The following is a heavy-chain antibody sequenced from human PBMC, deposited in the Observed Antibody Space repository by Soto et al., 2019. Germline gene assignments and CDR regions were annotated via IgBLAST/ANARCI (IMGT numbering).Heavy chain of an antibody. CDR1: GFTVSSNY. J-gene: IGHJ6*02. CDR3: ARGDGGGYYYYGMDV. Sequence: EVQLVESGGGLVQPGGSLRLSCAASGFTVSSNYMSWVRQAPGKGLEWVSVIYSGGSTYYADSVKGRFTISRHNSKNTLELQMNSLRAEDSAVYYCARGDGGGYYYYGMDVWGQGTTVTVSS. CDR2: IYSGGST. V-gene: IGHV3-53*04. D-gene: IGHD2-21*01.